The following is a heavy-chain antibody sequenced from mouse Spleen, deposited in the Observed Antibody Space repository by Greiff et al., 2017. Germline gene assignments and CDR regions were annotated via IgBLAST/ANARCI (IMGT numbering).Heavy chain of an antibody. CDR3: ARHGGPPVYAMDY. CDR1: EYEFPSHD. J-gene: IGHJ4*01. V-gene: IGHV5-2*01. Sequence: EVKLVESGGGLVHPGESLKLSCESNEYEFPSHDMSWVRKTPEKRLELVAAINSDGGSTYYPDTMERRFIISRDNTKKTLYLQMSSLRSEDTALYNSARHGGPPVYAMDYWGQETSVTVSS. CDR2: INSDGGST.